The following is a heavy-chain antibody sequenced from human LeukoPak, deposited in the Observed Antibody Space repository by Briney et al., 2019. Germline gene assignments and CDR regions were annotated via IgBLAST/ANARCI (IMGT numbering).Heavy chain of an antibody. Sequence: WRSLRLSCAASGFTFSYYAMHWVRQAPGKGLEWVAVISYDGSSKYYADSVKGRFTISRDNSKNTLYLQMNSLRAEDTAVYYCARVLNYYDSSGYYFSYWGQGTLVTVSS. CDR1: GFTFSYYA. V-gene: IGHV3-30-3*01. CDR2: ISYDGSSK. J-gene: IGHJ4*02. D-gene: IGHD3-22*01. CDR3: ARVLNYYDSSGYYFSY.